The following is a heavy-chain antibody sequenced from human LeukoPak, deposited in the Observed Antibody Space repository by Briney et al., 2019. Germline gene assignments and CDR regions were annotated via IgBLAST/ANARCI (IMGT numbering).Heavy chain of an antibody. D-gene: IGHD4-23*01. J-gene: IGHJ3*02. CDR2: IFYSGST. CDR3: AGDYGGCEGTSDI. Sequence: SETLSLTCTVSGGSISSFYWSWIRQPPGKGLEYIGYIFYSGSTNYNPSLESRVTILLDTSENQFSLKLSSVTAADTAVYYCAGDYGGCEGTSDIWGQGTMVTVSS. CDR1: GGSISSFY. V-gene: IGHV4-59*01.